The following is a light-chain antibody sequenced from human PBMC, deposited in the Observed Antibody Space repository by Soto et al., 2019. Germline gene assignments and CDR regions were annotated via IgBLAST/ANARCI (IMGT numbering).Light chain of an antibody. J-gene: IGLJ3*02. V-gene: IGLV2-14*01. CDR1: SSDVGGYNY. Sequence: QSALTQPASVSGSPGQSITISCTGTSSDVGGYNYVSWYQQLPGKAPKLMIYDVSDRPSGVSNRFSGSKSGNTASLTISGLQADDEADYYCCSYTSSSIRVFGGGTKLTVL. CDR2: DVS. CDR3: CSYTSSSIRV.